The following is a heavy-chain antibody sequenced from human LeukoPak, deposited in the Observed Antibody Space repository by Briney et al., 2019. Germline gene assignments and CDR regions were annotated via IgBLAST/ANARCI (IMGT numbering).Heavy chain of an antibody. CDR1: GFSVSSNY. CDR3: ASGGDPQCPVHGDY. Sequence: PGGSLRLSCAASGFSVSSNYMIWVRQAPGKGLEWVSVLYSAGSTYYADSVKGRFTISRDNSKNTLYLQMNSLKAEDTAVYYCASGGDPQCPVHGDYWGQGTLVTVSS. D-gene: IGHD6-19*01. V-gene: IGHV3-53*01. CDR2: LYSAGST. J-gene: IGHJ4*02.